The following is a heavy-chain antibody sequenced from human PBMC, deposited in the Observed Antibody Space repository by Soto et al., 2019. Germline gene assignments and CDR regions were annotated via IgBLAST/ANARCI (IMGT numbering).Heavy chain of an antibody. CDR2: VIPIFGTA. V-gene: IGHV1-69*13. Sequence: ASVKVSCKASGGTFSSYAISWVRQAPGQGLEWMGGVIPIFGTANYAQKFQGRVTITADESTSTAYMELSSLRSEDTAVYYCARYSGYDLVPVYYYYGIDVWGQGTTVTVPS. CDR1: GGTFSSYA. CDR3: ARYSGYDLVPVYYYYGIDV. D-gene: IGHD5-12*01. J-gene: IGHJ6*02.